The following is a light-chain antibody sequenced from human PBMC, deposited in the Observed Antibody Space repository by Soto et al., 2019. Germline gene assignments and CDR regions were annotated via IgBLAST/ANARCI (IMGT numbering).Light chain of an antibody. Sequence: DFQMTHSPSTLSRSLRPRVAISCRASQTISSWLAWYQQKPGKAPKLLIYDASSLETGVPSRFSGSGSGTDFTFTISSLQPEDIATYYCQQYDNLPSFGQGTRLEIK. CDR2: DAS. CDR3: QQYDNLPS. CDR1: QTISSW. J-gene: IGKJ5*01. V-gene: IGKV1-5*01.